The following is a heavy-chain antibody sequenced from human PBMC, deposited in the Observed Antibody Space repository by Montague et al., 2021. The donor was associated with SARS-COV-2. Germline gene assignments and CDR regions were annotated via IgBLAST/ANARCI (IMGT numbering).Heavy chain of an antibody. J-gene: IGHJ4*02. Sequence: SETLSLTCTVSGGSISSVGYYWSWIRQPPGKGLEWIGYTYYYGNAHYNPSLQSRATISIDTSRNLFSLQLSSVTAADTAVYFCAKVFGSGSIKPDYWGQGALVTVSS. D-gene: IGHD3-10*01. CDR2: TYYYGNA. CDR1: GGSISSVGYY. V-gene: IGHV4-61*08. CDR3: AKVFGSGSIKPDY.